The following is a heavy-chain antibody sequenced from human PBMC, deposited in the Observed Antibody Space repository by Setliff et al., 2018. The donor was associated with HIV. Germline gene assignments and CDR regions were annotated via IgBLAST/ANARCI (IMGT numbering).Heavy chain of an antibody. J-gene: IGHJ4*02. CDR2: IYSGGNT. V-gene: IGHV3-23*03. CDR3: AKDGGGLMITFGGVIDY. CDR1: GLTFSSYA. D-gene: IGHD3-16*01. Sequence: GGSLRLSCAASGLTFSSYAMSWVRQAPGKGLEWVSVIYSGGNTYFADSVKGRFTISRDNSKNTLYLQMNSLRAEDTAMYYCAKDGGGLMITFGGVIDYWGQGTLVTVSS.